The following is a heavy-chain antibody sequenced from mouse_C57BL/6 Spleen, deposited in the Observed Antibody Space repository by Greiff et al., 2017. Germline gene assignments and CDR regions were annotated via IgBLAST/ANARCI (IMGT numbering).Heavy chain of an antibody. CDR1: GYSFTSYY. D-gene: IGHD2-2*01. J-gene: IGHJ4*01. V-gene: IGHV1-66*01. Sequence: QVQLQQSGPELVKPGASVKISCKASGYSFTSYYIHWVKQRPGQGLEWIGWIYPGSGNTKYNEKFKGKATLTADTSSSTAYMQLSSLTSEDSAVYYCARGGMVTTRGYAMDYWGQGTSVTVSS. CDR3: ARGGMVTTRGYAMDY. CDR2: IYPGSGNT.